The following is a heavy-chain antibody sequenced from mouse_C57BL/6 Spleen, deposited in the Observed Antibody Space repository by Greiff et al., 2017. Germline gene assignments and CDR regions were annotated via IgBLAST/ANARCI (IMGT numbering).Heavy chain of an antibody. CDR3: ARRIGSRAMDY. CDR2: ISSGSSTI. CDR1: GFTFSDYG. J-gene: IGHJ4*01. D-gene: IGHD1-1*01. Sequence: DVKLVESGGGLVKPGGSLKLSCAASGFTFSDYGMHWVRQAPEKGLEWVAYISSGSSTIYYADTVKGRFTISRDNAKNTLFLQMTSLRSEDTAMYYCARRIGSRAMDYWGQGTSVTVSS. V-gene: IGHV5-17*01.